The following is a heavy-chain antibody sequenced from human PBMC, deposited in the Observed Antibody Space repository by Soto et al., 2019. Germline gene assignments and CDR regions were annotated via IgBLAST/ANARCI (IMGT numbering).Heavy chain of an antibody. V-gene: IGHV5-51*01. Sequence: GESLKISCKGSGYSFTSYWIAWVRQMPGKGLEWMGIIFPADSDTKYSPSFQGQVTISADKSISTAYLQWSSLKASDTAMYYCASSVVVPSTMNYFDYWGQGSLVTVSS. CDR2: IFPADSDT. J-gene: IGHJ4*02. D-gene: IGHD2-15*01. CDR1: GYSFTSYW. CDR3: ASSVVVPSTMNYFDY.